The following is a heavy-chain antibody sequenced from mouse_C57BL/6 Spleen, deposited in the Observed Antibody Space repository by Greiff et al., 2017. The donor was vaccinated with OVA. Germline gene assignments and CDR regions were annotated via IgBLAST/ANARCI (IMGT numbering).Heavy chain of an antibody. CDR2: IDPSDSYT. CDR1: GYTFTSYW. CDR3: ARLEGYDEGFAY. J-gene: IGHJ3*01. D-gene: IGHD2-2*01. Sequence: VQLQQSGAELVKPGASVKLSCKASGYTFTSYWMQWVKQRPGQGLEWIGEIDPSDSYTNYNQKFKGKATLTVDTSSSTAYMQLSSLTSEDSAVYYCARLEGYDEGFAYWGQGTLVTVSA. V-gene: IGHV1-50*01.